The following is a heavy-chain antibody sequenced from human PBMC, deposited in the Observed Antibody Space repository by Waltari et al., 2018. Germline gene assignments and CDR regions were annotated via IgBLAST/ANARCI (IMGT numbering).Heavy chain of an antibody. CDR2: IIPILGIA. Sequence: QVQLVQSGAEVKKPGSSVKVSCKASGGTFSSYAISWVRQAPGQGLEWMGGIIPILGIANDAQKFQGRVTITADESTSTAYMELSSLRSEDTAVYYCARDGPSNYYDSSGYYYDYWGQGTLVTVSS. CDR3: ARDGPSNYYDSSGYYYDY. V-gene: IGHV1-69*04. D-gene: IGHD3-22*01. CDR1: GGTFSSYA. J-gene: IGHJ4*02.